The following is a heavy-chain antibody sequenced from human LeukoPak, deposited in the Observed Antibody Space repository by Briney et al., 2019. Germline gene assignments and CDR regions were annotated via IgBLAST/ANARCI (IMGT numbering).Heavy chain of an antibody. D-gene: IGHD2-2*01. J-gene: IGHJ4*02. CDR3: ARGPDIVVVPAAIGPSYFDY. CDR1: GGSFSGYY. Sequence: SETLSLTCAVYGGSFSGYYWSWIRQPPGKGLEWIGEINHSGSTNYNPSLESRVTISVDTSKNQFSLKLSSVTAADTAVYYCARGPDIVVVPAAIGPSYFDYWGQGTLVTVSS. V-gene: IGHV4-34*01. CDR2: INHSGST.